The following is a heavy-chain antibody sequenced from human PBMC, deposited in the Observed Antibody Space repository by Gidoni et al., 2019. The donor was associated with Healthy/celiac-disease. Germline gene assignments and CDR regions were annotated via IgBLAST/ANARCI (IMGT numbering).Heavy chain of an antibody. CDR1: GFTFSNAW. CDR2: IKSKTDGGTT. J-gene: IGHJ4*02. V-gene: IGHV3-15*01. D-gene: IGHD3-22*01. CDR3: TTDRMGLGYYDSSGFDY. Sequence: EVQLVESGGGLVKPGGSLRLSCAASGFTFSNAWMSWVRQAPGKGLEWVGRIKSKTDGGTTDYAAPVKGRFTISRDDSKNTLYLQMNSLKTEDTAVYYCTTDRMGLGYYDSSGFDYWGQGTLVTVSS.